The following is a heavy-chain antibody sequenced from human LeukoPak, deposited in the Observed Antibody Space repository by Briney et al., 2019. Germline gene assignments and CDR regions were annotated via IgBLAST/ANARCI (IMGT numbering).Heavy chain of an antibody. V-gene: IGHV3-21*01. CDR3: ATEQLAAVGTVLDY. CDR1: GFTFSSYS. Sequence: PGGSLRLSCAASGFTFSSYSMDWVRQAPGKGLEWVSSISSSSSYIYYADSVKGRFTVSRDNAKKSLYLQMNSLRAEDTALYYRATEQLAAVGTVLDYWGQGILVTVSS. CDR2: ISSSSSYI. D-gene: IGHD6-13*01. J-gene: IGHJ4*02.